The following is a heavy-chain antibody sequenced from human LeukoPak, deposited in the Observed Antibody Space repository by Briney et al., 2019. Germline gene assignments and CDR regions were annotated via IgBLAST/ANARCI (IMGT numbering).Heavy chain of an antibody. J-gene: IGHJ4*02. CDR3: ARQTTFDY. Sequence: PSGTLSLTCAVYGGSFSGYYWSWIRQPPGKGLEWIGEINHSGSTNYNPSLKSRVTISVDTSKNQFSLKLSSVTAADTAVYYCARQTTFDYWGQGTLVTVSS. CDR1: GGSFSGYY. D-gene: IGHD4-17*01. CDR2: INHSGST. V-gene: IGHV4-34*01.